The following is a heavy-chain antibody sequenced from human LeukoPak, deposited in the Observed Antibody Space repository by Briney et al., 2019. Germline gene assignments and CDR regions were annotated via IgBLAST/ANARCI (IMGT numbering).Heavy chain of an antibody. CDR3: ASCTMGRGVMLLDY. CDR2: ISGSGGST. CDR1: GFTFSSYA. Sequence: GGSLRLSCAASGFTFSSYAMSWVRQAPGKGLEWVSAISGSGGSTYYADSVKGRFTISRDNSKNTLYLHMNSLRAEAAAVSDCASCTMGRGVMLLDYWGRGTLVTVSS. V-gene: IGHV3-23*01. J-gene: IGHJ4*02. D-gene: IGHD3-10*01.